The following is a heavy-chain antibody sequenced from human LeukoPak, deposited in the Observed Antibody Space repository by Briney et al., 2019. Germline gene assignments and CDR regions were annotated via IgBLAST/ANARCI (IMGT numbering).Heavy chain of an antibody. CDR1: GFTFSNAG. Sequence: PGGSLRLSCTASGFTFSNAGMNWVRQAPGKGLEWVGRIKSKTDGGTTDYAAPVKGRFTISRDDSKNTLYLQMNSLKTEDTAVYYCLVGMVRGVNAIWFDPWGQGTLVTVSS. J-gene: IGHJ5*02. CDR3: LVGMVRGVNAIWFDP. CDR2: IKSKTDGGTT. V-gene: IGHV3-15*01. D-gene: IGHD3-10*01.